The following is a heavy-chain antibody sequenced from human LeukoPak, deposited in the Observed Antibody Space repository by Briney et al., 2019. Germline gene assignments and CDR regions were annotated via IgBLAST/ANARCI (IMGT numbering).Heavy chain of an antibody. V-gene: IGHV3-30*02. J-gene: IGHJ4*02. D-gene: IGHD3-3*01. CDR3: AIDYGFWSGYCSLDY. CDR2: IRYDGSNK. Sequence: GGSLRLSCAASGFTFSSYGMHWVRQAPGKGLEWVAFIRYDGSNKYYADSVKGRFTISRDNSKNTLYLQMNSLRAEDTAVYYCAIDYGFWSGYCSLDYWGQGTPVTVSS. CDR1: GFTFSSYG.